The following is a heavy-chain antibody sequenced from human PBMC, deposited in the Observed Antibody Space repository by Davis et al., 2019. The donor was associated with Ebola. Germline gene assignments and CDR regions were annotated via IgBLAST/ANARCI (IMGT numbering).Heavy chain of an antibody. CDR3: ARIYGGTTITD. D-gene: IGHD5-24*01. CDR2: IKPDGSEK. J-gene: IGHJ4*02. CDR1: GFTFSSYW. Sequence: PGGSLRLSCAASGFTFSSYWMSWVRQAPGKGLEWVANIKPDGSEKYYADSVKGRFTISRDNSKNTLYLQMQSLRPDDTAVYYCARIYGGTTITDWGQGTQVTVSS. V-gene: IGHV3-7*01.